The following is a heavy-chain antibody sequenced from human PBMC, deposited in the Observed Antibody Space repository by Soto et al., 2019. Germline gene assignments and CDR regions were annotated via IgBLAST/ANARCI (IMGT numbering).Heavy chain of an antibody. D-gene: IGHD1-1*01. CDR3: AKSQGYPPVIFDS. J-gene: IGHJ4*02. CDR2: VHYSGST. V-gene: IGHV4-39*01. Sequence: QLQLQESGPGLVKPSETLSLTCSVSGDSISGSSFFWGWIRQPPGKGLEWIGSVHYSGSTYHNPPLKSRVTISVDTSKNQFSLHLTSVTAADTAVFYCAKSQGYPPVIFDSWGQGILVTVSS. CDR1: GDSISGSSFF.